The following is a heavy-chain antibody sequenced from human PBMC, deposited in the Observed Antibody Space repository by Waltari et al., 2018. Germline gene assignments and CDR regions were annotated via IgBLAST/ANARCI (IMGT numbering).Heavy chain of an antibody. CDR1: GGSISSGSYY. D-gene: IGHD2-21*01. Sequence: QVQLQESGPGLVKPSQTLSLTCTVSGGSISSGSYYWSWIRQPAGKGLEWIGRIYTSGSTNYNPSLKSRVTISVDTSKNQFSLKLSSVTAADTAVYYCARDGRKDCGGDCYTGWGQGTLVTVSS. CDR2: IYTSGST. CDR3: ARDGRKDCGGDCYTG. V-gene: IGHV4-61*02. J-gene: IGHJ4*02.